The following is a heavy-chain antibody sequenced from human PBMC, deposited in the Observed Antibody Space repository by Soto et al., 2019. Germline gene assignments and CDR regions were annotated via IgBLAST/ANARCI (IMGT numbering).Heavy chain of an antibody. D-gene: IGHD2-2*01. Sequence: KSSETLSLTCTVSGGSISRYYWSWIRQPPGKGLEWIGYIYYSGSTNYNPSLKSRVTISVDTSKNQFSLKLSSVTAADTAVYYCARSKYQNGYDPFDYWGQGTLVTVSS. CDR1: GGSISRYY. V-gene: IGHV4-59*01. CDR2: IYYSGST. CDR3: ARSKYQNGYDPFDY. J-gene: IGHJ4*02.